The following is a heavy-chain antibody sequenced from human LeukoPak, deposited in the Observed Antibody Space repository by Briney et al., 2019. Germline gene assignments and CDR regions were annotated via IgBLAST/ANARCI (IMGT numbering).Heavy chain of an antibody. D-gene: IGHD1-20*01. CDR3: ARGVFAGDLLTGYWYFDL. J-gene: IGHJ2*01. V-gene: IGHV3-33*01. Sequence: GRSLRLSCAASGFTFSSYGSHWVRQAPGKGLEWVALIWYDGSNKNYVDSVRGRFTISRDNSKNTVYLQMNSLRAEDTAVYYCARGVFAGDLLTGYWYFDLWGRGTLVTVSS. CDR2: IWYDGSNK. CDR1: GFTFSSYG.